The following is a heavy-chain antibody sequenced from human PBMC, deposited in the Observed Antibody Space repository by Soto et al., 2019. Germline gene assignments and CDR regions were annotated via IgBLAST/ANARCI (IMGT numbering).Heavy chain of an antibody. CDR1: GYTITSYG. CDR3: AREPNYFDY. J-gene: IGHJ4*02. V-gene: IGHV1-18*01. CDR2: ISAHNGNK. Sequence: ASVKVSCKTSGYTITSYGISWVRQAPGQGLEWMGWISAHNGNKKYAQKLQGRVTMTTDTSTSTAYMELRSLRSDDTAVYYCAREPNYFDYWGQGTLVTVSS.